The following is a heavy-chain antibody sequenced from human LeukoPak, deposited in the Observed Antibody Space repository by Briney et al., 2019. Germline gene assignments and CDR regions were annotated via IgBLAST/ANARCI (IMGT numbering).Heavy chain of an antibody. CDR2: MNPYSGKT. V-gene: IGHV1-8*01. J-gene: IGHJ4*02. D-gene: IGHD1-20*01. CDR3: VAQGYNWNAYESLGYFDY. CDR1: GYTFTSYD. Sequence: ASVKLSCKAAGYTFTSYDINWVRQATGQGLEWMGWMNPYSGKTGYTQKFQGRVTMTRNTSISTAYMELSSLRSEDTAVYYCVAQGYNWNAYESLGYFDYWGQGTLVTVSS.